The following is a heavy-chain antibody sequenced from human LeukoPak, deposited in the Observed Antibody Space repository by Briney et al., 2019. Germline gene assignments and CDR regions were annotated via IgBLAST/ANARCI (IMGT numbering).Heavy chain of an antibody. CDR2: ISYSGSTI. Sequence: GGSLRLSCAASGFTFSSYAMNWVRQAPGKGLEWVSYISYSGSTIYYADSVKGRFTISRDNAKNSLYLQMNSLRAEDTAVYYCARGRTICSGVSCYFDYWGQGTLVTVSS. V-gene: IGHV3-48*03. CDR1: GFTFSSYA. D-gene: IGHD2-15*01. J-gene: IGHJ4*02. CDR3: ARGRTICSGVSCYFDY.